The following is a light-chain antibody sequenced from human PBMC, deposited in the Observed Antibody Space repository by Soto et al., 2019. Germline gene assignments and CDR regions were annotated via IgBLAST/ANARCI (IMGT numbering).Light chain of an antibody. CDR3: QQYHSDPIT. Sequence: DIVMPQTPDSLAVSLGERATINCKSSQSVLYSSNNKNYLAWFQQKRGQPPQLIFYWASTRKSGVPDRFSGSGSGTDFRLTISGLQAEDVAVYYCQQYHSDPITFGQGTRLEIK. J-gene: IGKJ5*01. CDR1: QSVLYSSNNKNY. V-gene: IGKV4-1*01. CDR2: WAS.